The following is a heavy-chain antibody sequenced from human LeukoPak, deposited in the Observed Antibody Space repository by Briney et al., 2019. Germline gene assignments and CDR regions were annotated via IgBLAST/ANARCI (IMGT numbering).Heavy chain of an antibody. Sequence: SETLSLTCAVYGGSFSGYYWSWIRQPPGKGLEWIGEINHSGSTNYNPSLKSRVTISVDTSKNQFSLKLSSVTAADTAVYYCARWGDGYIDYWGQGTLVTVSS. CDR3: ARWGDGYIDY. CDR2: INHSGST. CDR1: GGSFSGYY. V-gene: IGHV4-34*01. J-gene: IGHJ4*02. D-gene: IGHD5-18*01.